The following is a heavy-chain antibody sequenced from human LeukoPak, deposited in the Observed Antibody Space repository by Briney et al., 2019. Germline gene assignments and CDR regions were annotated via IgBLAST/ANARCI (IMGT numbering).Heavy chain of an antibody. D-gene: IGHD2-2*01. CDR3: ARTPYCSSASCYHYYYYYMDV. CDR1: GGSISSGDYY. CDR2: IYYSGST. V-gene: IGHV4-30-4*08. Sequence: SSQTLSLTCTVSGGSISSGDYYWSWIRQPPGKGLEWIGYIYYSGSTYYNLTLKSRVTISVDTSKNQFSLKLSSVTAADTAVYYCARTPYCSSASCYHYYYYYMDVWGKGTTVTVSS. J-gene: IGHJ6*03.